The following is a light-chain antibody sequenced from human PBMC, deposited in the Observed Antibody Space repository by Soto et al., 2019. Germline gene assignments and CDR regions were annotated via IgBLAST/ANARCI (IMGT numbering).Light chain of an antibody. Sequence: QSVLTQPPSASGTPGQRVTISCTGSSSNIGAGYDVHWYQQLPGTAPKLLIYGNSNRPSGVPDRFSGSKSGTSASLAITGLQAEDEADYYCQSYDSSLPGVVFGGGTKLTVL. CDR2: GNS. CDR1: SSNIGAGYD. CDR3: QSYDSSLPGVV. J-gene: IGLJ2*01. V-gene: IGLV1-40*01.